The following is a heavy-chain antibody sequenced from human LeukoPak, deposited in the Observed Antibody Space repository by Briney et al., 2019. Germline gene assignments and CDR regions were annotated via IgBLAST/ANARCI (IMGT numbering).Heavy chain of an antibody. CDR3: ARFHQYYYDSSGYRNWFDP. Sequence: SGTLSLTCAVSGGSISSYYWSWIRQPPGKGLEWIGYIYYSGSTNYNPSLKSRVTISVDTSKNQFSLKLSSVTAADTAVYYCARFHQYYYDSSGYRNWFDPWGQGTLVTVSS. CDR2: IYYSGST. V-gene: IGHV4-59*01. J-gene: IGHJ5*02. CDR1: GGSISSYY. D-gene: IGHD3-22*01.